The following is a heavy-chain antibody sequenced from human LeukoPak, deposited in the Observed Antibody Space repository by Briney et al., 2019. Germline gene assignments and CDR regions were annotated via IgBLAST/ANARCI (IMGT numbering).Heavy chain of an antibody. Sequence: PSETLSLTCTVSGGSISSTNYYWGWIRQPPGKGLEWIATIYYSGSTYYSPSLKSRVTISADTSKNQFSLKVSSVTAADTAVFYCARGGGWDFDYWGQGVLVIVSS. CDR1: GGSISSTNYY. CDR3: ARGGGWDFDY. J-gene: IGHJ4*02. CDR2: IYYSGST. D-gene: IGHD6-19*01. V-gene: IGHV4-39*01.